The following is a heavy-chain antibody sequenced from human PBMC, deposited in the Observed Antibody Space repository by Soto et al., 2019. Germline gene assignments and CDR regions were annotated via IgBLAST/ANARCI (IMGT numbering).Heavy chain of an antibody. CDR2: IIPIFGTA. J-gene: IGHJ6*02. D-gene: IGHD3-22*01. CDR3: ARVGLSSAYYYDYYYYGMDV. CDR1: GGTFSSYA. V-gene: IGHV1-69*01. Sequence: QVQLVQSGAEVKKPGSSVKVSCKASGGTFSSYAINWVRQAPGQGLEWMGGIIPIFGTANYAQKFQGRITITADESTSTVYMEVSSLRSEDTAFYYCARVGLSSAYYYDYYYYGMDVWGQGTTVTVSS.